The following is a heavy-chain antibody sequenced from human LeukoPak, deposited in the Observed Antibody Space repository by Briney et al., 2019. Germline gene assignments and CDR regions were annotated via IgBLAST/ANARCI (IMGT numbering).Heavy chain of an antibody. CDR3: ARSSSSWSI. V-gene: IGHV1-69*06. J-gene: IGHJ4*02. CDR2: IIPIFGTA. Sequence: ASVKVSCKASGYTFTGYYMHWVRQAPGQGLEWMGGIIPIFGTANYAQKFQGRVTITADKSTSTAYMELSSLRSEDTAVYYCARSSSSWSIWGQGTLVTVSS. CDR1: GYTFTGYY. D-gene: IGHD6-13*01.